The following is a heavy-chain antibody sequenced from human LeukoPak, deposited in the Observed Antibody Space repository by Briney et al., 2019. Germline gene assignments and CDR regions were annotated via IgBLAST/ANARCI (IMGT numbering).Heavy chain of an antibody. CDR3: ARERRYSSSWYYFDY. CDR1: GGTFSSYA. V-gene: IGHV1-69*01. CDR2: IIPIFGTA. D-gene: IGHD6-13*01. Sequence: SVKVSCKASGGTFSSYAISWVRQAPGQGLEWMGGIIPIFGTANYAQKFQGRVTITADESTSTAYMELSSLRSEDTAVYYCARERRYSSSWYYFDYWGQRTLVTVSS. J-gene: IGHJ4*02.